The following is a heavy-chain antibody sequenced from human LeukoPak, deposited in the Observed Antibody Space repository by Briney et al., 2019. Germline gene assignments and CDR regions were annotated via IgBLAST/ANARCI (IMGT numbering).Heavy chain of an antibody. CDR1: GYSISSGYY. D-gene: IGHD6-13*01. CDR3: ARAYSSSWYYNWFDP. Sequence: PSETLSLTCTVSGYSISSGYYWGWIRQPPGKGLEWIGSIYHSGSTYYNPSLKSRVTISVDTSKNQFSLKLCPVTAADTAVYYCARAYSSSWYYNWFDPWGQGTLVTVSS. J-gene: IGHJ5*02. CDR2: IYHSGST. V-gene: IGHV4-38-2*02.